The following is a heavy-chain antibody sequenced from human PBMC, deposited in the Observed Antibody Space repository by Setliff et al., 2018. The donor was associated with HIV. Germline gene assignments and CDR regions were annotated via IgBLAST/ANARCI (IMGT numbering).Heavy chain of an antibody. V-gene: IGHV3-30*02. J-gene: IGHJ4*02. CDR3: AKDYFSGYDFRYFFDY. Sequence: GGSLRLSCEASGFTFSDYGMHWVRQAPGKGLEWVTFIRNDGSNEHYADSVKGRFTISRDNSKNTLALQMTSLRVEDTAAYYCAKDYFSGYDFRYFFDYWGQGARVTVSS. D-gene: IGHD5-12*01. CDR2: IRNDGSNE. CDR1: GFTFSDYG.